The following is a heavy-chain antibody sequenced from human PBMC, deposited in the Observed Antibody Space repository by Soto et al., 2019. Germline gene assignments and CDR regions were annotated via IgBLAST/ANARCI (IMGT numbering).Heavy chain of an antibody. CDR1: GYTFTSYD. CDR2: MNPNSGNT. V-gene: IGHV1-8*01. CDR3: ARGRDIVVVPAPNWFDP. J-gene: IGHJ5*02. Sequence: ASVKVSCKASGYTFTSYDINWVRQATGQGLEWMGWMNPNSGNTGYAQKFQGRVTMTRNTSISTAYMELSSLRSEDTAVYYCARGRDIVVVPAPNWFDPWGQGTLVTVSS. D-gene: IGHD2-2*01.